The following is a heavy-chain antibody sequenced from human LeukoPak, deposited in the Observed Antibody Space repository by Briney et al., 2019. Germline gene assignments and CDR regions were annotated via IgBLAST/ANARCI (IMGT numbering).Heavy chain of an antibody. Sequence: PSETLSLTCTVSGGSVSSGSYYWSWIRQPPGKGLEWVGYIYYSGSTNYNPSLKSRVTISVYTSKNQFSLKLSSVTAADTAVYYCARDGYYGSGSYSVYYFDYWGQGTLVTVSS. V-gene: IGHV4-61*01. CDR2: IYYSGST. CDR1: GGSVSSGSYY. D-gene: IGHD3-10*01. CDR3: ARDGYYGSGSYSVYYFDY. J-gene: IGHJ4*02.